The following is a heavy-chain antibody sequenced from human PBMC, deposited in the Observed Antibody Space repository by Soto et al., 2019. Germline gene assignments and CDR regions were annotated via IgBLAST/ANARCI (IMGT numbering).Heavy chain of an antibody. CDR1: GGSISSYY. CDR3: ARGGLRVVVAATPFLMDV. Sequence: PSETLSLTCTVSGGSISSYYWSWIRQPPGKGREWVGYTFYSGRTNYNRSPKSRLTITVDTSKIQFSLKLSSVTAADTAVYYCARGGLRVVVAATPFLMDVWGQGTTVTVSS. CDR2: TFYSGRT. D-gene: IGHD2-15*01. V-gene: IGHV4-59*01. J-gene: IGHJ6*02.